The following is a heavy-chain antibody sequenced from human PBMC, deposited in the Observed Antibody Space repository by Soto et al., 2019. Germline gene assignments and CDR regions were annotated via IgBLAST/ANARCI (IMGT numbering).Heavy chain of an antibody. D-gene: IGHD6-6*01. CDR2: ISAYNGNT. CDR1: GYTFTSYG. Sequence: GASVKVSCKASGYTFTSYGISWVRQAPGQGLEWMGWISAYNGNTNYAQKLQGRVTTTTDTSTSTAYMELRSLRSDDTAVYYCARDFRGYSSSSPAFDIWGQGTMVTVSS. J-gene: IGHJ3*02. CDR3: ARDFRGYSSSSPAFDI. V-gene: IGHV1-18*01.